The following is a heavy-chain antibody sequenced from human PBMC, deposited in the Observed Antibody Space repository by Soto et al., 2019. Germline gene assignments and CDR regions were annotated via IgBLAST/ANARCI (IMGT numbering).Heavy chain of an antibody. Sequence: ASVKVSCKASGGTFSSYAISWVRQAPGQGLEWMGGIIPIFGTANYAQKFQGRVTITADKSTSTAYMELSSLRSEDTAVYYCARGSGMGAPDGSFDIWGQGTMVTVSS. CDR1: GGTFSSYA. CDR3: ARGSGMGAPDGSFDI. CDR2: IIPIFGTA. J-gene: IGHJ3*02. V-gene: IGHV1-69*06. D-gene: IGHD1-26*01.